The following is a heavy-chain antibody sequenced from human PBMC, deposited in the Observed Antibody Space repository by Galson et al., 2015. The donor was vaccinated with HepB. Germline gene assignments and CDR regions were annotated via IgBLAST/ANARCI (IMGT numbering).Heavy chain of an antibody. CDR2: ISYDGSNK. CDR3: ARDRDSSGYYYYFDY. CDR1: GFIFSSYA. D-gene: IGHD3-22*01. V-gene: IGHV3-30-3*01. J-gene: IGHJ4*02. Sequence: SLRLSCAASGFIFSSYAMHWVRQAPGKGLEWVAVISYDGSNKYYADSVKGRFTISRDNSKNTLYLQMNSLRAEDTAVYYCARDRDSSGYYYYFDYWGQGTLVTVSS.